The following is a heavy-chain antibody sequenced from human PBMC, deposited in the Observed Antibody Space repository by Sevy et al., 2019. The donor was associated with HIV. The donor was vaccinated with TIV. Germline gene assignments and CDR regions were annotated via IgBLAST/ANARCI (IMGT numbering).Heavy chain of an antibody. Sequence: ASVKVSCKASGYTFTSYYMHWVRQAPGQGLEWMGIINPGGGSTSYSQKFQGRVTMTRDTSTGTVYMELGSLRSEDTAVYYCSRDVLKAAASYGMDVWGQGTTVTVSS. V-gene: IGHV1-46*01. J-gene: IGHJ6*02. CDR1: GYTFTSYY. D-gene: IGHD6-13*01. CDR2: INPGGGST. CDR3: SRDVLKAAASYGMDV.